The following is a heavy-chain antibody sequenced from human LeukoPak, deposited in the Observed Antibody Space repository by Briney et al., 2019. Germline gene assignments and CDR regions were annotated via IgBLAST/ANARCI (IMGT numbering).Heavy chain of an antibody. Sequence: SETLSLTCIVSGGSISSYYWSWLRQPPGKGLEWIGYIYYSGSTNYNPSLMSRVTISVDTSKNQFSLKLSSVTAADTAVYYCARSSNYYDSSGSGYWGQGTLVTVSS. V-gene: IGHV4-59*01. J-gene: IGHJ4*02. CDR2: IYYSGST. D-gene: IGHD3-22*01. CDR3: ARSSNYYDSSGSGY. CDR1: GGSISSYY.